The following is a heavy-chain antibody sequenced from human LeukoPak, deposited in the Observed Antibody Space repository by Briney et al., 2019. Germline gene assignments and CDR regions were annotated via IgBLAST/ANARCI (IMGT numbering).Heavy chain of an antibody. V-gene: IGHV1-18*01. CDR2: ISAYNGNT. CDR1: GYTFTSYG. Sequence: ASVKVSCKASGYTFTSYGISWVRQAPGQGLEWMGWISAYNGNTNYAQKLQGRVTMTTDTSTSTAYMELRSLRSDDTAVYYCARDRIVVVPAAPTPFDYWGQGTLDTVSS. D-gene: IGHD2-2*01. J-gene: IGHJ4*02. CDR3: ARDRIVVVPAAPTPFDY.